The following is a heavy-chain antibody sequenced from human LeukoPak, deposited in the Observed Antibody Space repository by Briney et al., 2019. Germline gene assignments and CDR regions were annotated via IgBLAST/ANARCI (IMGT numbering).Heavy chain of an antibody. Sequence: ASVKVSCKAFGYSFTGYHLHWVRQAPRQGLEWMGWVNPKIGGTNYARKFQGRVTMTRDTSINTVNMELSRLTSDGTAVYYCAREFSSKLEWLAYVTGDDAFDVWGQRTMITVS. CDR1: GYSFTGYH. D-gene: IGHD3-3*01. V-gene: IGHV1-2*02. CDR3: AREFSSKLEWLAYVTGDDAFDV. J-gene: IGHJ3*01. CDR2: VNPKIGGT.